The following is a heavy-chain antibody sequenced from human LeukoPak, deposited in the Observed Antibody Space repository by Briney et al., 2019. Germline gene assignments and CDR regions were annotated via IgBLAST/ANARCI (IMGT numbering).Heavy chain of an antibody. Sequence: ASVKVSCKASGYTFTGYYMHWVRQAPGQGLEWMGWINPNSGGTNHAQKFQGWVTMTRDTSISTAYMELSRLRSDDTAVYYCARLAYCGGDCYRFDYWGQGTLVTVSS. J-gene: IGHJ4*02. V-gene: IGHV1-2*04. CDR2: INPNSGGT. CDR3: ARLAYCGGDCYRFDY. D-gene: IGHD2-21*02. CDR1: GYTFTGYY.